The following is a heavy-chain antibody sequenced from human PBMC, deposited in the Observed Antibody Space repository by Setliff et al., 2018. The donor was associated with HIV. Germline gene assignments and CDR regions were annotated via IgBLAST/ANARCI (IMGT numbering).Heavy chain of an antibody. D-gene: IGHD6-19*01. CDR3: ATQGVAVSVPGFFDH. CDR2: ISTYNGNT. Sequence: ASVKVSCKASGYTFTTYGITWVRQAPGQGLEWMGWISTYNGNTNYAQKFQGRVTITTDESTSTAYMELSSLRSEDTAVYYCATQGVAVSVPGFFDHWGQGTLVTVSS. CDR1: GYTFTTYG. J-gene: IGHJ4*02. V-gene: IGHV1-18*01.